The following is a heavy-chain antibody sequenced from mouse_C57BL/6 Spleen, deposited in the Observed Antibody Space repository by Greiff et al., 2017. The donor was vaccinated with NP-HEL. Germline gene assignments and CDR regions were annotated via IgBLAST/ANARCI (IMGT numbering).Heavy chain of an antibody. V-gene: IGHV5-9-1*02. Sequence: VQLKESGEGLVKPGGSLKLSCAASGFTFSSYAMSWVRQTPEKRLEWVAYISSGGDYIYYADTVKGRFTISRDNARNTLYLQMSSLKSEDTAMYYCTRGGGLWPHFDYWGQGTTLTVSS. D-gene: IGHD1-1*02. J-gene: IGHJ2*01. CDR3: TRGGGLWPHFDY. CDR1: GFTFSSYA. CDR2: ISSGGDYI.